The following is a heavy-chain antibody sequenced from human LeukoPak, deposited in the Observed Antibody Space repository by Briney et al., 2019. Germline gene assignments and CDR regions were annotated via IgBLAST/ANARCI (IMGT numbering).Heavy chain of an antibody. V-gene: IGHV4-39*07. CDR1: GGSITTSHYC. CDR2: IYSSGST. J-gene: IGHJ6*02. Sequence: SETLSLTCTVSGGSITTSHYCWAWIRQPPGRGLEWIGSIYSSGSTYYNPSLKSRVTISVDTSKNQFSLKLSSVTAADTAVYYCARDSRFNGMDVWGQGTTVTVSS. CDR3: ARDSRFNGMDV.